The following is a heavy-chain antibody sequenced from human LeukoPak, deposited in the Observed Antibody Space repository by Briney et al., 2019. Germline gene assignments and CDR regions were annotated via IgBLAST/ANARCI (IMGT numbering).Heavy chain of an antibody. CDR3: ARDYYDSSGYYFFDY. J-gene: IGHJ4*02. D-gene: IGHD3-22*01. CDR2: VSSSGSTI. CDR1: GFTFNDYY. Sequence: WGSLRLSCAASGFTFNDYYMSWIRQAPGKGLEWVSYVSSSGSTIYYADSVKGRFTISRDNAKNSLYLQMNSLRAEDTAVYYCARDYYDSSGYYFFDYWGQGTLVTVSS. V-gene: IGHV3-11*01.